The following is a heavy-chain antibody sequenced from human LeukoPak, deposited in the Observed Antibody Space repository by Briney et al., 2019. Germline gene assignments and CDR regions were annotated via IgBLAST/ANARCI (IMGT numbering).Heavy chain of an antibody. Sequence: GASVKVSCKASGGTFSSYAISWVRQAPGQGLEWMGGIIPIFGTANYAQKFQGRVTITADESTSTAYMELSSLRSEDTAVYYCARGLTTWGYFDYWGQGTLVTVSS. CDR2: IIPIFGTA. V-gene: IGHV1-69*13. D-gene: IGHD7-27*01. J-gene: IGHJ4*02. CDR1: GGTFSSYA. CDR3: ARGLTTWGYFDY.